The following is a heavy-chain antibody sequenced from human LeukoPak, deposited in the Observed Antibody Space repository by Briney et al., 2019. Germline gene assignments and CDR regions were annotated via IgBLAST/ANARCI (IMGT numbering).Heavy chain of an antibody. Sequence: PGRSLRLSCAASGFTFSSYTMHWVRQAPGKGLEWVAVISYDESNKYYADSVKGRFTISRDNSKNTLYLQMNSLRTEDTAVYYCARVAVIVVEYYFDYWGQGTLVTVSS. D-gene: IGHD2-21*01. J-gene: IGHJ4*02. V-gene: IGHV3-30-3*01. CDR3: ARVAVIVVEYYFDY. CDR2: ISYDESNK. CDR1: GFTFSSYT.